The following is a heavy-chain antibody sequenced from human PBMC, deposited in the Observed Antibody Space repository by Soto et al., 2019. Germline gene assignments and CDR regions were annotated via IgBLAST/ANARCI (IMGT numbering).Heavy chain of an antibody. CDR3: ARDRLVPYGYGMDV. V-gene: IGHV3-33*01. CDR2: IWLDGSKK. Sequence: QMQLVESGGGVVEPGRSLRLSCAASGFTFRSFGIHWVRQAPDKGLEWVALIWLDGSKKYYVDSVKDRFTVSRDNSKNTLYLQMISLRVEDTAVYYCARDRLVPYGYGMDVWGQGTSVTVSS. D-gene: IGHD2-2*01. J-gene: IGHJ6*02. CDR1: GFTFRSFG.